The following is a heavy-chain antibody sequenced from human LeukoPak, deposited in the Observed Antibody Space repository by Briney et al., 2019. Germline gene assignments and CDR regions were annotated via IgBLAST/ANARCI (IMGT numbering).Heavy chain of an antibody. CDR1: GYTFTGYY. D-gene: IGHD2-15*01. Sequence: GASVKVSCKASGYTFTGYYMHWVRQAPGQGLEWMGGIIPIFGTANYAQKFQGRVTITADKSTSTAYMGLRSLRSDDTAVYYCAKAGAVVDNWFDPWGQGTLVTVSS. CDR2: IIPIFGTA. V-gene: IGHV1-69*06. CDR3: AKAGAVVDNWFDP. J-gene: IGHJ5*02.